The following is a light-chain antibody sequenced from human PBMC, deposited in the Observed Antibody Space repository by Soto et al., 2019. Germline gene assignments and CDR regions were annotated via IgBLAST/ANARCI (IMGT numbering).Light chain of an antibody. J-gene: IGKJ4*01. CDR1: RSVSSY. V-gene: IGKV3-11*01. CDR3: QHRSNWLA. Sequence: EIVLTQSPATLSFSPGERATLSCRASRSVSSYLAWYQQKPGQAPRLLIYDASNRATGIPARFSGSGSGTGFTLTITSLEPEDFAVYYCQHRSNWLAFGGGTKVDI. CDR2: DAS.